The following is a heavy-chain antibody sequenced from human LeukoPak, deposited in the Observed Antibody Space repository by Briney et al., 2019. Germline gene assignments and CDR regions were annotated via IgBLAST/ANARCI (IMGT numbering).Heavy chain of an antibody. Sequence: SVKVSCKASGGTLSSYTISWVRQAPGQGLEWMGRIIPILGIANYAQKFQGRVTITADKSTSTAYMELSSLRSEDTAVYYCAFHSGSYTQENFDYWGQGTLVTVSS. CDR1: GGTLSSYT. V-gene: IGHV1-69*02. CDR2: IIPILGIA. CDR3: AFHSGSYTQENFDY. D-gene: IGHD1-26*01. J-gene: IGHJ4*02.